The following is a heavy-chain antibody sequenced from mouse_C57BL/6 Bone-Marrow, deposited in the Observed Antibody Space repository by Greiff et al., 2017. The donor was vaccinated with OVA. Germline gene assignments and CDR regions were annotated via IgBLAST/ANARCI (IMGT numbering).Heavy chain of an antibody. J-gene: IGHJ1*03. V-gene: IGHV1-82*01. CDR2: IYPGDGDT. CDR1: GYAFSSSW. Sequence: VKLQESGPELVKPGASVKISCKASGYAFSSSWMNWVKQRPGKGLEWIGRIYPGDGDTNYNGKFKGKATLTADKSSSTAYMQLSSLTSEDSAVYFCARITTVGAWYFDVWGTGTTVTVSS. D-gene: IGHD1-1*01. CDR3: ARITTVGAWYFDV.